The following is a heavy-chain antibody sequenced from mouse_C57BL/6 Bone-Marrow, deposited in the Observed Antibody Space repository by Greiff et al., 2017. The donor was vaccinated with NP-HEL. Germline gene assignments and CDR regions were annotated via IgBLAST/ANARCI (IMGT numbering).Heavy chain of an antibody. Sequence: EVMLVESGGGLVKPGGSLKLSCAASGFTFSSYAMSWVRQTPEKRLEWVATISDGGSYTYYPDNVKGRFTISRDNAKNNLYLQMSHLKSEDTAMYYCARVGPYDCFDYWGQGTTLTVSS. V-gene: IGHV5-4*03. J-gene: IGHJ2*01. D-gene: IGHD2-4*01. CDR2: ISDGGSYT. CDR1: GFTFSSYA. CDR3: ARVGPYDCFDY.